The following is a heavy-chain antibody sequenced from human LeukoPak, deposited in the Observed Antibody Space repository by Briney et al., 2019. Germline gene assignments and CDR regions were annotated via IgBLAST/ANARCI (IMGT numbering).Heavy chain of an antibody. CDR3: AREIYYYDSSGSDY. V-gene: IGHV4-61*02. J-gene: IGHJ4*02. CDR1: GGSISSGSYY. Sequence: PSETLSLTCTVSGGSISSGSYYWSWIRQPAGKGLEWIGRIYTSGSTNHNPPLQSRVTISVDTSNNQFSLKLSSVTAADTAVYYCAREIYYYDSSGSDYWGQGTLVTVSS. D-gene: IGHD3-22*01. CDR2: IYTSGST.